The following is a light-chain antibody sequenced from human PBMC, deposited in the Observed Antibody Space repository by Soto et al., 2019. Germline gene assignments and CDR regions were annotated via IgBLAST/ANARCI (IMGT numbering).Light chain of an antibody. CDR3: QQYSRWPRT. CDR2: GAS. V-gene: IGKV3-15*01. J-gene: IGKJ1*01. CDR1: QSVSSG. Sequence: EIVMTQSPATLSVSPGERATLSCRASQSVSSGLAWYQQKPGQAPRLLIYGASTRATGISARFSGSGSGIEIILTLSSLQSEDFAVYYCQQYSRWPRTFGVGTKVEMK.